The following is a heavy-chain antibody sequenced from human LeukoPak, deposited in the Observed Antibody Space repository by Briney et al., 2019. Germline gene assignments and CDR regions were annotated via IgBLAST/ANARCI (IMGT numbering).Heavy chain of an antibody. J-gene: IGHJ4*02. CDR3: ARETYYYESSGGY. CDR2: IYYSGST. Sequence: SETLSLTCTVSGGSISSGDYYWSWIRQPPGKGLEWIGYIYYSGSTYYNPSLKSRVTISVDTSTNQFSLKLSSVTAADTAVYYCARETYYYESSGGYWGQGTLVTVSS. V-gene: IGHV4-30-4*01. CDR1: GGSISSGDYY. D-gene: IGHD3-22*01.